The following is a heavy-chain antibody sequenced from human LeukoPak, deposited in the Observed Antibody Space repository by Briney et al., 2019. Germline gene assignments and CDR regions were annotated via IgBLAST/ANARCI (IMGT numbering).Heavy chain of an antibody. J-gene: IGHJ4*02. Sequence: ASVKVSCKASGYTFTSYDINWVRQATGQGLEWMGWMNPNSGNTGYAQKFQGRVTMTRNTSISTVYMELSSLRSEDTAVYYCARVWNYYDSSGYYSPYFDYWGQGTLVTVSS. V-gene: IGHV1-8*01. CDR1: GYTFTSYD. CDR2: MNPNSGNT. CDR3: ARVWNYYDSSGYYSPYFDY. D-gene: IGHD3-22*01.